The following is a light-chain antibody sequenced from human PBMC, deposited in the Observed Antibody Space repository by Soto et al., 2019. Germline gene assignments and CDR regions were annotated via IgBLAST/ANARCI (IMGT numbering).Light chain of an antibody. CDR3: AAWDDGLNALV. CDR1: SSNIGSNT. CDR2: SNS. V-gene: IGLV1-44*01. Sequence: QPVLTQPPSASGTPGQTVIISCSGSSSNIGSNTVNWYQQLPGTALKLLIFSNSQRPSGVPDRFSGSRSGTSASLPITGVQSEDEAHYYCAAWDDGLNALVFGGGTKVTVL. J-gene: IGLJ2*01.